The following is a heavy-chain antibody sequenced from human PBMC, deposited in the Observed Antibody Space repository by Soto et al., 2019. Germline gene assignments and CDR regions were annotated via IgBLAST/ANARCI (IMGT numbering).Heavy chain of an antibody. Sequence: SETLSLTCTVSGGSISSSSYYWGWIRQPPGKGLEWIGSIYYSGSTYYNPSLKSRVTISVDTSKNQFSLKLSSVTAADTAGYYCARGRTIFDDLWGKGTLVTVYS. CDR2: IYYSGST. D-gene: IGHD3-3*01. CDR3: ARGRTIFDDL. CDR1: GGSISSSSYY. J-gene: IGHJ4*02. V-gene: IGHV4-39*07.